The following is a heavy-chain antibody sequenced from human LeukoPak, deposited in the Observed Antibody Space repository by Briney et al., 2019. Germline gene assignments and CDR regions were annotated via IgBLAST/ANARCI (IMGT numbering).Heavy chain of an antibody. CDR1: GFTFSSYD. Sequence: GGSLRLSCAASGFTFSSYDMHWVRQATEKGLEWVSAIGSAGDTYYSGSVKGRFTISRENAKNSLYLQMNSLRAEDTAVYYCAKDGIDTFGGNDAFDIWGQGTMVTVSS. J-gene: IGHJ3*02. D-gene: IGHD2/OR15-2a*01. CDR2: IGSAGDT. CDR3: AKDGIDTFGGNDAFDI. V-gene: IGHV3-13*01.